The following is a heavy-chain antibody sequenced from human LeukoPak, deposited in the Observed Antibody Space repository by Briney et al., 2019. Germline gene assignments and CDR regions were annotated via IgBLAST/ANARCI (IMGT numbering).Heavy chain of an antibody. V-gene: IGHV3-74*01. CDR1: GFNFNNYA. J-gene: IGHJ5*02. CDR2: INSDARST. D-gene: IGHD6-19*01. Sequence: QTGGSLRLSCAGSGFNFNNYAMHWVRQAPGKGLVWVSRINSDARSTSYADSVKGRFTISRDNAKNTLYLQMNSLRAEDTAVYYCARGADTGYSSDSWGQGTLVTVSS. CDR3: ARGADTGYSSDS.